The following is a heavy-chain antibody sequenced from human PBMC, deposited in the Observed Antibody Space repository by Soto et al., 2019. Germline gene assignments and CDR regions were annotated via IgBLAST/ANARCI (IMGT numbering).Heavy chain of an antibody. V-gene: IGHV4-34*01. J-gene: IGHJ5*02. D-gene: IGHD3-16*02. Sequence: SGTLYITGAVHHGCLSESYWTWIRQPPWKGLEWIGEINHVGGTNYNPSLTSRVTMSVDTSQNQFSLRLISVNAADTSMYFCVRIRYKLPSSLPCRDLWGQRILLTVSS. CDR1: HGCLSESY. CDR3: VRIRYKLPSSLPCRDL. CDR2: INHVGGT.